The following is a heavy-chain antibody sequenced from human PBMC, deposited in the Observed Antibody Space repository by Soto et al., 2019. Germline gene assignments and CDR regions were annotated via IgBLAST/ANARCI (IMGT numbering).Heavy chain of an antibody. CDR1: GFTFNNAG. D-gene: IGHD3-22*01. Sequence: PGGSLRLSCAASGFTFNNAGMSWVRQAPGKGLEWVGRIKGEADGGTTDYAAPVKGRITISRDHSKDTLYLRMNSLKTEDTAVYYCTTGLSNGYYNFDYWGQGTPVTVSS. J-gene: IGHJ4*02. V-gene: IGHV3-15*01. CDR2: IKGEADGGTT. CDR3: TTGLSNGYYNFDY.